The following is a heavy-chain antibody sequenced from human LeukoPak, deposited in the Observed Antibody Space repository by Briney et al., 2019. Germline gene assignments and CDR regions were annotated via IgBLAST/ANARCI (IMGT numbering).Heavy chain of an antibody. V-gene: IGHV3-74*01. CDR3: ARGGIRSGWYPSCDY. J-gene: IGHJ4*02. Sequence: PGGSLRLSCAASGFTFSSYWMHWVRQAPGKGLVWVSRINSDGSSTSYADSVKGRFTIPRDNAKNTLYLQMNSLRAEDTAVYYCARGGIRSGWYPSCDYWGQGTLVTVSS. D-gene: IGHD6-19*01. CDR2: INSDGSST. CDR1: GFTFSSYW.